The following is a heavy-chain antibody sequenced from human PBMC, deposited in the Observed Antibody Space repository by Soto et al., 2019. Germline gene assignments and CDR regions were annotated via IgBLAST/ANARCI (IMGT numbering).Heavy chain of an antibody. CDR1: GFTFSSYW. CDR2: INSDGSST. D-gene: IGHD6-13*01. V-gene: IGHV3-74*01. CDR3: ARVGGLAAAGTGAFDI. Sequence: GESLKISCAASGFTFSSYWMHWVRQAPGKGLVWVSRINSDGSSTSYADSVKGRFTISRDNAKNTLYLQMSSLRAEDTAVYYCARVGGLAAAGTGAFDIWGQGTMVTVSS. J-gene: IGHJ3*02.